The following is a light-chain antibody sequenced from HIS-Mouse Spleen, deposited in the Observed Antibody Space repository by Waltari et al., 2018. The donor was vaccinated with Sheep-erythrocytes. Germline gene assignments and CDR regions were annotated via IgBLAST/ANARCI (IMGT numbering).Light chain of an antibody. CDR2: GAS. Sequence: EIVLTQSPGTLSLSPGERATLSCRASQSVSSSYLAWYQQKPGQAPRLLIYGASSRATGIPDRFSGSVSGTDFTLTISRLEPEDFATYYCLQHNSYPWTFGQGTKVEIK. CDR1: QSVSSSY. V-gene: IGKV3-20*01. J-gene: IGKJ1*01. CDR3: LQHNSYPWT.